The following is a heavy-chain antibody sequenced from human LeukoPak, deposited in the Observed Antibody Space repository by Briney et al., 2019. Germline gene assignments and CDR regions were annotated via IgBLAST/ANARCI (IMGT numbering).Heavy chain of an antibody. CDR2: VNWNGDST. D-gene: IGHD3-9*01. Sequence: GGSLRLSCAASGFTFSSYAMSWVRQAPGKGLEWVSTVNWNGDSTGYADSVKGRFTVSRDNAKNSLYLQMNSLRTDDTAVYYCVKVEFFFDATGYFDSWGQGIPVTVSS. J-gene: IGHJ4*02. CDR3: VKVEFFFDATGYFDS. V-gene: IGHV3-20*04. CDR1: GFTFSSYA.